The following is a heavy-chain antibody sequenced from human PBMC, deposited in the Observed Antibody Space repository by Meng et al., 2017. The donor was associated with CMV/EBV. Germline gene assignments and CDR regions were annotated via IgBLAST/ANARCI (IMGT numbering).Heavy chain of an antibody. Sequence: QVQLQEWGRGLVRPSEPLSLTCSVAGGFFSGFFWTWIRQPAGKGLEWIGRIYSTGGTNYNPSFESRVTISLDGSNNQFSLKLNSVTAADTAIYYCARERGDDSGYNFDSWGQGTLVTVSS. V-gene: IGHV4-4*07. CDR2: IYSTGGT. J-gene: IGHJ4*02. CDR1: GGFFSGFF. D-gene: IGHD3-22*01. CDR3: ARERGDDSGYNFDS.